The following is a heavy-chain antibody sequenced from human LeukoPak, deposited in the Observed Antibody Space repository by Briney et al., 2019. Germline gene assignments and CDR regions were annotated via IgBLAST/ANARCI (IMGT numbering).Heavy chain of an antibody. D-gene: IGHD5-24*01. Sequence: GGSLRLSCAASGFTFGSYAMSWVRQAPGKGLEWVSAISGSGGSTYYADSVKGRFTISRDNSKNTLYLQMNSLRAEDTAVYYCAKDQGGYNSYYFDYWGQGTLVTVSS. CDR1: GFTFGSYA. CDR2: ISGSGGST. V-gene: IGHV3-23*01. J-gene: IGHJ4*02. CDR3: AKDQGGYNSYYFDY.